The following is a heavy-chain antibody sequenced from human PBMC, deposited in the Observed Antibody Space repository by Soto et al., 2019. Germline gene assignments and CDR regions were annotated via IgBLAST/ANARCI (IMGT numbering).Heavy chain of an antibody. Sequence: ASVKVSCKASGGTFSSYAISWVRQAPGQGLEWMGGIIPIFGTANYAQKFQGRVTITADESTSTAYMELSSLRSEDTAVYYCARSALPMDKNIVVVVAATGRDYGMDVWGQGTTVTVSS. D-gene: IGHD2-15*01. V-gene: IGHV1-69*13. CDR3: ARSALPMDKNIVVVVAATGRDYGMDV. CDR1: GGTFSSYA. CDR2: IIPIFGTA. J-gene: IGHJ6*02.